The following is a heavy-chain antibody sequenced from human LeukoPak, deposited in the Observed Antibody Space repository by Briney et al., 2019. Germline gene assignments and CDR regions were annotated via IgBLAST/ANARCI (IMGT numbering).Heavy chain of an antibody. J-gene: IGHJ4*02. V-gene: IGHV1-3*01. Sequence: ASVKVSCKASGYTFTSYAMHWVRQAPGQRLEWMGWINAGNGNTKYSQKFQGRVTITRDTSASTAYMELSSLRSEDTAVYYCARDVWTRAAADQYYFDYWGQGTLVTVSS. D-gene: IGHD6-13*01. CDR1: GYTFTSYA. CDR2: INAGNGNT. CDR3: ARDVWTRAAADQYYFDY.